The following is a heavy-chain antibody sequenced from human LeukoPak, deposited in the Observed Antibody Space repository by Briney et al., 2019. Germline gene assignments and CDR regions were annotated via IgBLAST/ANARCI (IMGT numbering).Heavy chain of an antibody. CDR1: GGSIANYF. J-gene: IGHJ3*02. Sequence: NPSETLSLPCTVSGGSIANYFWSWIRQSPGKGLEWIGYVYSDGSTKYKSSLKSRVTISVDTSKNQFSLKLSSVTAADTAVYYCARASDSSGSYSGGHIWGQGTMVTVSS. CDR3: ARASDSSGSYSGGHI. V-gene: IGHV4-59*01. D-gene: IGHD6-19*01. CDR2: VYSDGST.